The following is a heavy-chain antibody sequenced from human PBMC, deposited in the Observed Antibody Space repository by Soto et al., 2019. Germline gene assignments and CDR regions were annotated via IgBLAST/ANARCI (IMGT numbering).Heavy chain of an antibody. D-gene: IGHD6-25*01. Sequence: GESLKISCKASGYTFTNYWIAWVRQMPGKGLEWMGIIHPHDSDVKYSPSFQGLVTFSADKSINTAYAQWSSLKASDTALYYCARHVGGRHSYYGFDVWGQGTAVTVS. CDR2: IHPHDSDV. CDR1: GYTFTNYW. CDR3: ARHVGGRHSYYGFDV. V-gene: IGHV5-51*01. J-gene: IGHJ6*02.